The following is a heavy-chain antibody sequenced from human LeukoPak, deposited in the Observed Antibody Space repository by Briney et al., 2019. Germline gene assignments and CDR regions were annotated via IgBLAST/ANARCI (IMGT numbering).Heavy chain of an antibody. V-gene: IGHV3-23*01. CDR3: AKEEWGFGELPLFMDV. CDR1: GFTLRSYG. J-gene: IGHJ6*03. CDR2: ISGSGGST. Sequence: PGGTLRLSCAVSGFTLRSYGMSWVRQAPGKGLEWVSTISGSGGSTYYADSVKGRFTISRDKSKDTLYLQMNSLRAEDTAVYYCAKEEWGFGELPLFMDVWGKGTTVTISS. D-gene: IGHD3-10*01.